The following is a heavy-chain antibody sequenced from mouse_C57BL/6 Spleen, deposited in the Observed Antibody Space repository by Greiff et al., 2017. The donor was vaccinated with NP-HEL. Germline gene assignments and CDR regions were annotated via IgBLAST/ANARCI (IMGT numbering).Heavy chain of an antibody. J-gene: IGHJ4*01. Sequence: EVKLQQSGPELVKPGASVKISCKASGYTFTDYYMNWVKQSHGKSLEWIGDINPNNGGTSYNQKFKGKATLTVDKSSSTAYMELRSLTSEDSAVYYCARGGYYSNYENYYYYAMDYWGQGTSVTVSS. D-gene: IGHD2-5*01. CDR2: INPNNGGT. CDR3: ARGGYYSNYENYYYYAMDY. V-gene: IGHV1-26*01. CDR1: GYTFTDYY.